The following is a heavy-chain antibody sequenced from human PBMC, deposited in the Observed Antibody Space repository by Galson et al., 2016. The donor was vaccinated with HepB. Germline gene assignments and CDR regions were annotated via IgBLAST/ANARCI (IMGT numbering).Heavy chain of an antibody. D-gene: IGHD6-19*01. CDR2: ITDYNGNT. V-gene: IGHV1-18*01. J-gene: IGHJ6*02. Sequence: SVKVSCKASGYTFTSFTIGWVRQAPGQGLEWMGWITDYNGNTNYAQKLQGRVTMTTDTSTSTAYMQLRSLRSDDTAVYYCARDAVAVAGTLHFYFYGMDVWGQGTTVTVSS. CDR1: GYTFTSFT. CDR3: ARDAVAVAGTLHFYFYGMDV.